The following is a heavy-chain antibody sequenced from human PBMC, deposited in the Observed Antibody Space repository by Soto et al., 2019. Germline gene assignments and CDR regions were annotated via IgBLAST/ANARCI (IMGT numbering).Heavy chain of an antibody. CDR3: VVDAPPDYFDY. J-gene: IGHJ4*02. V-gene: IGHV1-18*01. Sequence: QVQLVQSGAEVKKPGASVKVSCKASGYTFTSYVISWVRQAPGQGLEWMGGISAYNGNTNYAHKLQGRVTMTTDTSTSTAYMELRSLRSDDTAVYSCVVDAPPDYFDYLGQGTLVTVSS. CDR2: ISAYNGNT. CDR1: GYTFTSYV.